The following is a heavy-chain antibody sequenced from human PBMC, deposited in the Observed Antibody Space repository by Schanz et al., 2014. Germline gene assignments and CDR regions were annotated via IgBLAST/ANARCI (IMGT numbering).Heavy chain of an antibody. CDR2: INSDGTKR. CDR1: RFTVTNAW. V-gene: IGHV3-30*02. J-gene: IGHJ3*02. D-gene: IGHD3-10*01. CDR3: AKGRFGELSAFDI. Sequence: AHLVESGGGLVKPGGSLTLSCAASRFTVTNAWMSWVRQAPGKGLEWVAFINSDGTKRIYADSVKSRFTISRDNSRNTLYLQMNSLRAEDTAVYYCAKGRFGELSAFDIWGQGTMVTVS.